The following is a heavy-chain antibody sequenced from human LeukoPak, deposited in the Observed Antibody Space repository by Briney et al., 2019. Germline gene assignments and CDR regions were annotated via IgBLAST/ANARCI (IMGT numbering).Heavy chain of an antibody. Sequence: SQTLSLTCTVSGGSISSYYWSWIRQPPGKGLEWIGYIYYSGSTNYNPSLKSRVTISVDTSKNQFSLKLSSVTAADTAVYYCARSGIGWFDPWGQGTLVTVSS. CDR3: ARSGIGWFDP. D-gene: IGHD1-1*01. CDR2: IYYSGST. V-gene: IGHV4-59*01. J-gene: IGHJ5*02. CDR1: GGSISSYY.